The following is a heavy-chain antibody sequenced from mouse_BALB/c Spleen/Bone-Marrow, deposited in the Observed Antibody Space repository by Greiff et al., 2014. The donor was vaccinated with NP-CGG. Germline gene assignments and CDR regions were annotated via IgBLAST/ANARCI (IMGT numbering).Heavy chain of an antibody. V-gene: IGHV1-14*01. Sequence: EVQVVESGPELVKPGASVKMSCKASGYTFTSYVMHWVKQKPGQGLEWIGYINPYNDGTKYNEKFKGKATLTSDKSSSTAYMELSRLTSEDSAVYYCARGGTSHFDYWGQGTPLTVSS. CDR1: GYTFTSYV. J-gene: IGHJ2*01. CDR2: INPYNDGT. D-gene: IGHD3-3*01. CDR3: ARGGTSHFDY.